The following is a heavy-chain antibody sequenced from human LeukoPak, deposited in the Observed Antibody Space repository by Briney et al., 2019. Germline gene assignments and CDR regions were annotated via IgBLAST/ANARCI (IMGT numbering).Heavy chain of an antibody. CDR2: INWNGGST. Sequence: GGSLRLSCAAPGFTFSSYWMHWVRQAPGKGLEWVSGINWNGGSTGYADSVKGRFTISRDNAKNSLYLQMNSLRAEDTALYHCARGYYYDSSGHYPIDYWGQGTLVTVSS. CDR1: GFTFSSYW. V-gene: IGHV3-20*01. J-gene: IGHJ4*02. D-gene: IGHD3-22*01. CDR3: ARGYYYDSSGHYPIDY.